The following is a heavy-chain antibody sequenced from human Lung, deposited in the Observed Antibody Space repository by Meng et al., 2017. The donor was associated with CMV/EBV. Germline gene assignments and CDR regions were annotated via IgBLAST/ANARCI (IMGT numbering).Heavy chain of an antibody. J-gene: IGHJ4*02. CDR1: GFTFSSYA. CDR2: ISSNGGST. Sequence: GGSLRLXCAASGFTFSSYAMHWVRQAPGKGLEYVSAISSNGGSTYYADSVKGRFTISRDNSKNTLYLQMGSLRAEDMAVYYCARVRGTTPLFDDWGPGTXVNGAS. CDR3: ARVRGTTPLFDD. D-gene: IGHD1-7*01. V-gene: IGHV3-64*02.